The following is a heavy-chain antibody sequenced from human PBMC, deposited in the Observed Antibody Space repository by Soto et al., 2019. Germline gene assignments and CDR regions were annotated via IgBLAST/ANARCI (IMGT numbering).Heavy chain of an antibody. V-gene: IGHV5-51*01. D-gene: IGHD4-17*01. CDR3: ARGDGDYNFFHYYGLDV. Sequence: GESLKISCKGSGYTFTDYWIGWVRQLPGKGLEWMGIIYPGDSDTRYSPSFQGHVTITVDKSTSTAYLQWNTLKAADTAVYYCARGDGDYNFFHYYGLDVWGPGTTVTVSS. J-gene: IGHJ6*02. CDR1: GYTFTDYW. CDR2: IYPGDSDT.